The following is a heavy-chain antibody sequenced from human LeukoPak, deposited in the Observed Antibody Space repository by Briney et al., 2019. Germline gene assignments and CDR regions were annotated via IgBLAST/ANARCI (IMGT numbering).Heavy chain of an antibody. Sequence: GGTLRLSCAASGFTFSSHGMNWVRQAPGKGLEWVSGIRGDGVTTYYADSVKGRFTISRDNSKNTLYLQMNSLRAEDTAVYYCAKVRHCSSTSCYWGYYFDYWGQGTLVTVSS. CDR3: AKVRHCSSTSCYWGYYFDY. D-gene: IGHD2-2*01. CDR1: GFTFSSHG. V-gene: IGHV3-23*01. CDR2: IRGDGVTT. J-gene: IGHJ4*02.